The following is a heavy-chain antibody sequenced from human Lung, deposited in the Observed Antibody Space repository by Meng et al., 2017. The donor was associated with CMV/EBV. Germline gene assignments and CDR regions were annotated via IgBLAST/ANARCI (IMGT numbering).Heavy chain of an antibody. Sequence: SVKVSCKASGGTFSSHAISWVRQAPGQGLEWMGGIIPIFGTANYAQKFQGRVTITTDESTSTAYMELSSLRSEDTAVYYCARASQAYCGGDCSEFDYWGQGTLVXVSS. CDR1: GGTFSSHA. CDR3: ARASQAYCGGDCSEFDY. D-gene: IGHD2-21*01. J-gene: IGHJ4*02. V-gene: IGHV1-69*05. CDR2: IIPIFGTA.